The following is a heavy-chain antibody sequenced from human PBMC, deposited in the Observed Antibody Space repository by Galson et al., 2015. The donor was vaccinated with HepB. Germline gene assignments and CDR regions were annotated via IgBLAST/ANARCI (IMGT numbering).Heavy chain of an antibody. J-gene: IGHJ6*02. CDR3: AVETDCCNSSCSQIAPQEMDF. CDR1: GGTFSSYA. D-gene: IGHD2-2*01. Sequence: SVKVYCKASGGTFSSYAISWARQAHGQGLEWVGGIIPIFGRANYAQKFKGRVTITADESTITAYMELSSLRCEVTAVYYCAVETDCCNSSCSQIAPQEMDFWGQGTTVTVSS. V-gene: IGHV1-69*13. CDR2: IIPIFGRA.